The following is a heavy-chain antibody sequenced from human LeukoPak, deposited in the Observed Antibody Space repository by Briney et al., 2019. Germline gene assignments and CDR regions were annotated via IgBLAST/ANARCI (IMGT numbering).Heavy chain of an antibody. D-gene: IGHD3-22*01. CDR2: ISAYNGNT. Sequence: AAVKVFCKASGYTFTSYGISWVRQAPGQGLEWMGWISAYNGNTNYAQKLQGRVTMTTDTSTSTAYMELRSLRSDDTAVYYCARLSSGYRYFDSWGQGTLVTVSS. V-gene: IGHV1-18*01. CDR1: GYTFTSYG. CDR3: ARLSSGYRYFDS. J-gene: IGHJ4*02.